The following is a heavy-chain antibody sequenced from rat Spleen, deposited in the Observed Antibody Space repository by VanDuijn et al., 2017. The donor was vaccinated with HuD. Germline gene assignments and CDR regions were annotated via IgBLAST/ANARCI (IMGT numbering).Heavy chain of an antibody. CDR3: TRHGGDYNGDYVMDA. CDR1: GFTFSNYY. D-gene: IGHD1-12*02. CDR2: ITTSGDNT. V-gene: IGHV5-25*01. J-gene: IGHJ4*01. Sequence: EVQLVDSGGGLVRPGRSMKLSCAASGFTFSNYYMAWVRQTPTKGLEWVASITTSGDNTYYRDSVKGRFTISRDNAKSTLYLQMDSLRSEDTATYFCTRHGGDYNGDYVMDAWGQGASVTVSS.